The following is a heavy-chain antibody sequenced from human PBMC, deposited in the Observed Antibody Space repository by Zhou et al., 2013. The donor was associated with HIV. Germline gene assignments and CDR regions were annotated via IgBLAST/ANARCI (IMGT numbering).Heavy chain of an antibody. CDR3: ARDSGDGYNAWYFYL. CDR2: IYTSGGT. V-gene: IGHV4-4*07. Sequence: QVQLQESGPGLVKPSETLSLTCTVSGGSIRSYYWTWIRQPAGKGLEWIGRIYTSGGTNYNPSLKSRVTMSVDTSKNQFSLKLTSVTAADTAVYYCARDSGDGYNAWYFYLWGXGTLVAVS. J-gene: IGHJ2*01. CDR1: GGSIRSYY. D-gene: IGHD5-12*01.